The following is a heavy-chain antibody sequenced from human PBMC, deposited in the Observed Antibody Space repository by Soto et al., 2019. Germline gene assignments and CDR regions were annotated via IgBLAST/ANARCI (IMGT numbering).Heavy chain of an antibody. J-gene: IGHJ3*02. CDR2: IYYSGST. CDR3: ARGVGYYDFWSGAFDI. CDR1: GGSISSYY. D-gene: IGHD3-3*01. V-gene: IGHV4-59*01. Sequence: PSETLSLTCTVSGGSISSYYWSWIRQPPGKGLEWIGYIYYSGSTNYNPSLKSRVTISVDTSKNQFSLKLSSVTAADTVVYYCARGVGYYDFWSGAFDIWGQGTMVTVSS.